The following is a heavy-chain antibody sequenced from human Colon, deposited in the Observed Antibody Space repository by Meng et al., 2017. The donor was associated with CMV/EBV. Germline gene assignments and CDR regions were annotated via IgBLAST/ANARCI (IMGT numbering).Heavy chain of an antibody. CDR3: ARGAQVVPSGYGLDV. D-gene: IGHD2-2*01. J-gene: IGHJ6*02. V-gene: IGHV1-69*05. CDR1: GGTFRSYA. Sequence: SVKVSCKASGGTFRSYAINWVRQAPGQGLEWMGGIIPIFATSKYAQKFQGRVTITTDESMSTAHMELSSLRYEDTAVYYCARGAQVVPSGYGLDVWGQGPPFPLSS. CDR2: IIPIFATS.